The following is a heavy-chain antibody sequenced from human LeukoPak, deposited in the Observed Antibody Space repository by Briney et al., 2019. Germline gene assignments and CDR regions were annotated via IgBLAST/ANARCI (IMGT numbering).Heavy chain of an antibody. CDR3: ARDSGSGSYSAY. V-gene: IGHV3-74*01. CDR1: GFTFSTDW. J-gene: IGHJ4*02. CDR2: INPDGSTT. Sequence: PRGSVRLSCAASGFTFSTDWMHWVRQAPGKGLVWVSRINPDGSTTGYADSVKGRFTISRDNAKNTLSLQMNSLRAEDTAVYYCARDSGSGSYSAYWGQGTLVTVSS. D-gene: IGHD3-10*01.